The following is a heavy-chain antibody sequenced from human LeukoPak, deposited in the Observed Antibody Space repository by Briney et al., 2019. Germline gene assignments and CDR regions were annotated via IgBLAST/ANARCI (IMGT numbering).Heavy chain of an antibody. D-gene: IGHD4-11*01. J-gene: IGHJ4*02. CDR2: INPNSGGT. CDR3: ARDTTVNPVGY. V-gene: IGHV1-2*02. CDR1: GYTFTGYY. Sequence: ASVKVSCKASGYTFTGYYMHWVRQAPGQGLEWMGWINPNSGGTNYAQKLQGRVTMTRDTSTSTVYMELSSLRSEDTAVYYCARDTTVNPVGYWGQGTLVTVSS.